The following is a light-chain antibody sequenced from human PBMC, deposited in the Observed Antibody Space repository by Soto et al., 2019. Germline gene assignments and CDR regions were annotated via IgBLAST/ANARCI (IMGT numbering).Light chain of an antibody. Sequence: QCALTRPASVSGSPGQPITISCTGTSSDVGIYNLVSWYQHFPGKAPKLMIYEVNKRPSGVSNSFSGSKSGSTASLTISGLQADDEADYYCCSYTRSGSFVFGTGTKVT. CDR2: EVN. CDR1: SSDVGIYNL. J-gene: IGLJ1*01. V-gene: IGLV2-23*02. CDR3: CSYTRSGSFV.